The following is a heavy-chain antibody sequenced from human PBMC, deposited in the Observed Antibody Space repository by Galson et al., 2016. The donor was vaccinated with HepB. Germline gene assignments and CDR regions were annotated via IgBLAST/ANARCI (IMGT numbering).Heavy chain of an antibody. CDR3: ARDVQYRFDS. Sequence: SVKVSCKASGYTFTTSGISWVRQAPGQGLEWMGWISTYSGITKYAQKFQGGLTLTTDSYTTTAYMELRSLRFDDTALYYCARDVQYRFDSWGQGTLGTVSS. CDR2: ISTYSGIT. CDR1: GYTFTTSG. D-gene: IGHD2/OR15-2a*01. V-gene: IGHV1-18*01. J-gene: IGHJ4*02.